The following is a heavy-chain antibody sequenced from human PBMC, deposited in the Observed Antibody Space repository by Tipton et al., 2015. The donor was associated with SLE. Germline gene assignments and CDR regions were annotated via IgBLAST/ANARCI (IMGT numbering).Heavy chain of an antibody. D-gene: IGHD6-13*01. V-gene: IGHV4-34*01. J-gene: IGHJ4*02. CDR3: ARFWGPNSWYFDY. CDR1: GGSFSGYY. Sequence: TLSLTCAVYGGSFSGYYWSWIRQPPGKGLEWIGEMDHRGITNYNPSLKSRVTISVDTSKKQFSLKLSSVTAADTAVYYCARFWGPNSWYFDYWGQGTLVTVSS. CDR2: MDHRGIT.